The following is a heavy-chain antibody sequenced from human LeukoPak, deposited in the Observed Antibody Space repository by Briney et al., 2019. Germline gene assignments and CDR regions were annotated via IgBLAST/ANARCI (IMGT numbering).Heavy chain of an antibody. CDR3: ARGRLPGKGGSYPHFDY. D-gene: IGHD1-26*01. V-gene: IGHV4-61*02. Sequence: SETLSLTCTVSGGSISSGSYYWSWIRQPAGKGLEWIGRIYTSGSTNYNPSLKSRVTISVDTSKNQFSLKLSSVTAADTAVYYCARGRLPGKGGSYPHFDYWGQGTLVTVSS. CDR1: GGSISSGSYY. CDR2: IYTSGST. J-gene: IGHJ4*02.